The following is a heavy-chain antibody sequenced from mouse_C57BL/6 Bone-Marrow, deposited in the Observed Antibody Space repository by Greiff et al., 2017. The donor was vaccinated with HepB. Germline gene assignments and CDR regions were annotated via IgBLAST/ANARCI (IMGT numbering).Heavy chain of an antibody. CDR3: ARDGYPWYFDV. Sequence: VQLKESGPELVKPGASVKISCKASGYSFTGYYMNWVKQSPEKSLEWIGEINPSTGGTTYNQKFKAKATLTVDKSSSTAYMQLKSLTSEDSAVYYCARDGYPWYFDVWGTGTTVTVSS. V-gene: IGHV1-42*01. CDR1: GYSFTGYY. CDR2: INPSTGGT. D-gene: IGHD2-3*01. J-gene: IGHJ1*03.